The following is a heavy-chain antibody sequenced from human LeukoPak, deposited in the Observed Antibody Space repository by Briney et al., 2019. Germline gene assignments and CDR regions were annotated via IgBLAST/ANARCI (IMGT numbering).Heavy chain of an antibody. CDR3: AKDGCSSTSRGLCSFDP. CDR1: GSTFSSYG. CDR2: IWYDGSNK. V-gene: IGHV3-33*06. D-gene: IGHD2-2*01. Sequence: GGSLRLSCAASGSTFSSYGTHWVRQAPGKGLGWVAVIWYDGSNKYYADSVKGRFTISRDNSKNTLYLQMNSLRAEDTAGYYCAKDGCSSTSRGLCSFDPRGQGTLVTVSS. J-gene: IGHJ5*02.